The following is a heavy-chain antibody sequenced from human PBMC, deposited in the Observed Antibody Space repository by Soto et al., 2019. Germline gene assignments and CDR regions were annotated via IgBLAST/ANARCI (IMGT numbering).Heavy chain of an antibody. J-gene: IGHJ4*02. V-gene: IGHV1-18*04. D-gene: IGHD2-2*01. CDR1: GYTFTAYG. CDR3: ARDQKVYCSTTSCPNFDY. CDR2: ISGDSRHI. Sequence: ASVKVSCKASGYTFTAYGISWVRQAPGQGLEWMGWISGDSRHINYAPSVQGRVTMTADTSASTAYMEVRSLRTDDTAVYYCARDQKVYCSTTSCPNFDYWGQGTLVTVSS.